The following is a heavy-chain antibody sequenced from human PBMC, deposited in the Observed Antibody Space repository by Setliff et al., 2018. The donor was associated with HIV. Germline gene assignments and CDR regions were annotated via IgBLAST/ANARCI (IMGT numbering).Heavy chain of an antibody. J-gene: IGHJ5*02. Sequence: SETLSLTCAGSSESIVSYYWNWIRQPPGRGLEWIGYIHTSGRTKYNPSLKSRLTILVDTSKKQFSLSLTSVTAADTAVYYCSRAAYDAVDWLDPWGQGTLVTVSS. CDR1: SESIVSYY. V-gene: IGHV4-4*08. CDR2: IHTSGRT. D-gene: IGHD1-1*01. CDR3: SRAAYDAVDWLDP.